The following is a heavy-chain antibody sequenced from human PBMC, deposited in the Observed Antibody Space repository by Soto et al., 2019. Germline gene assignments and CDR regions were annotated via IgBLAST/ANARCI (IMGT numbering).Heavy chain of an antibody. CDR1: GFTFSKYA. D-gene: IGHD3-10*01. Sequence: EVQLLESGGGLVQPGGSLRLSCAASGFTFSKYAMSWVRQAPGKGLEWVSGISGSGGSTYYADSVKGRFTISRDNSKNTVYLQMTGLRGDDTAVYYCAKDKGVGISGNGFDPWGQGSLVTVSS. CDR2: ISGSGGST. J-gene: IGHJ5*02. CDR3: AKDKGVGISGNGFDP. V-gene: IGHV3-23*01.